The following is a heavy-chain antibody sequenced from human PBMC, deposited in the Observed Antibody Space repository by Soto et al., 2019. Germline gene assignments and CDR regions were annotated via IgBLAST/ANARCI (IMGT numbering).Heavy chain of an antibody. CDR1: GFTFSSYA. J-gene: IGHJ4*02. Sequence: GGSLRRSWAASGFTFSSYAMHWVRQAPGKGLEWVAVISYDGSNKYYADSVKGRFTISRDNSKNTLYLQMNSLRAEDTAVYYCARTRRKWELLPYYFDYWGQGALVTVSS. CDR3: ARTRRKWELLPYYFDY. D-gene: IGHD1-26*01. CDR2: ISYDGSNK. V-gene: IGHV3-30-3*01.